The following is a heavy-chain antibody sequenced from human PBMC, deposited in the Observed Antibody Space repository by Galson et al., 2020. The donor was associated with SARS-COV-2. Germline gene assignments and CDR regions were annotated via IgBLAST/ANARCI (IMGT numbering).Heavy chain of an antibody. J-gene: IGHJ4*02. CDR1: GFTFDDYA. CDR2: ISWNSGSI. D-gene: IGHD4-17*01. Sequence: GGSLRLSCAASGFTFDDYAMHWVRQAPGKGLEWVSGISWNSGSIGYADSVKGRFTISRDNAKNSLYLQMNSLRAEDTALYYCAKLIEGYGDYGMDYWGQGTLVTVSS. V-gene: IGHV3-9*01. CDR3: AKLIEGYGDYGMDY.